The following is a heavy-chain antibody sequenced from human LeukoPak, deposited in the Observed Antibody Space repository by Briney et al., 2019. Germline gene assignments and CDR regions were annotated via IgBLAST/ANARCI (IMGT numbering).Heavy chain of an antibody. CDR1: GFTFSSHA. Sequence: QTGGSLRLSCVASGFTFSSHAMAWVRQAPGKGLEWVSGISWNSSNIGYADSVKGRFTISRDNAKNSLYLQMNSLRAEDTAVYYCAKGEGPTTVKRSRFDYWGQGPLVTASS. CDR2: ISWNSSNI. J-gene: IGHJ4*02. CDR3: AKGEGPTTVKRSRFDY. V-gene: IGHV3-9*01. D-gene: IGHD4-17*01.